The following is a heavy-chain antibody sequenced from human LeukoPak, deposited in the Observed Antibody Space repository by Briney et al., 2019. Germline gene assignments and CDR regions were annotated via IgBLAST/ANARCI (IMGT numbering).Heavy chain of an antibody. J-gene: IGHJ1*01. V-gene: IGHV3-21*01. CDR2: ISSSSSYI. Sequence: GGSLRLSCAASGFTFSSYSMNWVRQAPGKGLEWVSSISSSSSYIYYADSVKGRFTISRDNAKNSLYLQMNSLRAEDTAVYYCARDVYGGNYVAYFQHWGQGTLVTVSS. CDR3: ARDVYGGNYVAYFQH. CDR1: GFTFSSYS. D-gene: IGHD4-23*01.